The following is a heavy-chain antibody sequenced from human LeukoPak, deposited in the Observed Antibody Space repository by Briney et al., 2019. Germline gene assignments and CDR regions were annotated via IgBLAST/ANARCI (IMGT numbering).Heavy chain of an antibody. CDR3: ARGDDTMVRGVIEDY. V-gene: IGHV4-59*11. D-gene: IGHD3-10*01. CDR1: GGSINNHY. CDR2: IHYTGTT. Sequence: SETLSLTCTVSGGSINNHYWTWIRQTPGKGLEWIGDIHYTGTTKYNPSLKSRVTISIDTSKNQFSLKLSSVTAADTAVYYCARGDDTMVRGVIEDYWGQGTLVTVSS. J-gene: IGHJ4*02.